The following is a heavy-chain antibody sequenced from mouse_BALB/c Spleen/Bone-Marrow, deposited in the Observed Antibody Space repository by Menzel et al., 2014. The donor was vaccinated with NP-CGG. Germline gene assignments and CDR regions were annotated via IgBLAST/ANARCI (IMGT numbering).Heavy chain of an antibody. CDR3: ARDRNNDIHWYLDV. V-gene: IGHV7-3*02. Sequence: EVKLMESGGGSVQPGGSLRLSCATSGFTFSDYYMSWVRQPPGKALEWLVFIRNKAKGYTTEYIPSVKGRFTISRDNSQSMLYLQMNTLRAEDSATYYCARDRNNDIHWYLDVWGAGTTVTVSS. D-gene: IGHD2-12*01. J-gene: IGHJ1*01. CDR1: GFTFSDYY. CDR2: IRNKAKGYTT.